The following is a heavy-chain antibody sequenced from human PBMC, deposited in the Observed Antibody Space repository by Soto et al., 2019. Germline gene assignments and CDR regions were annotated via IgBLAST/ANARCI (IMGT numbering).Heavy chain of an antibody. D-gene: IGHD2-8*01. CDR3: ARGGLGYCTNGVCYTGGGNYYYYGMDV. V-gene: IGHV1-69*13. CDR2: IIPIFGTA. CDR1: GGTFSSYA. J-gene: IGHJ6*02. Sequence: SVKVSCKASGGTFSSYAISWVRQAPGQGLEWMGGIIPIFGTANYAQKFQGRVTITADESTSTAYMELSSLRSEDTDVYYCARGGLGYCTNGVCYTGGGNYYYYGMDVWGQGTTVTVSS.